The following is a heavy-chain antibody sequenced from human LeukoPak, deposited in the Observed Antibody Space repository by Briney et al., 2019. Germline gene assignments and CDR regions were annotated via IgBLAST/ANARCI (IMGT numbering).Heavy chain of an antibody. CDR1: GFTFSSYS. CDR2: ISSSSSYI. D-gene: IGHD4-23*01. Sequence: GGSLRLSCAASGFTFSSYSMKWVRQAPGKGLEWVSFISSSSSYIYYADSVKGRFTISRDNAKNTLYLQMSSLRDEDTAVYYCAKNNDYGGSYWYFDLWGRGTLVTVSS. CDR3: AKNNDYGGSYWYFDL. V-gene: IGHV3-21*01. J-gene: IGHJ2*01.